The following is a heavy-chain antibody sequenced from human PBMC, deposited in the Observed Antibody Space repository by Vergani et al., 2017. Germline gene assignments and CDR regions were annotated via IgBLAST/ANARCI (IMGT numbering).Heavy chain of an antibody. CDR2: MNPKSGNT. D-gene: IGHD1-14*01. Sequence: QEQLVQSGAEVRQPGASVKVSCKASGYNFTSFDINWVRLATGQGLEWMGWMNPKSGNTAYAAKFQGRITMTRDSSTDTAYMEMNSLRSEDTAIYFCASCVRDTNYRHNGFGPWGQGTMVTVSS. J-gene: IGHJ5*02. CDR3: ASCVRDTNYRHNGFGP. CDR1: GYNFTSFD. V-gene: IGHV1-8*01.